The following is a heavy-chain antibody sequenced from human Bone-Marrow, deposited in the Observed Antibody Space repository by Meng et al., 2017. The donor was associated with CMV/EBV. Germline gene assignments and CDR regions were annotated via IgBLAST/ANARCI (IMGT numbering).Heavy chain of an antibody. CDR1: GGSFSGYY. Sequence: SQTLSLTCAVYGGSFSGYYWSWIRQPPGKGLEWIGEINHSGSTNYNPSLKSRVTISVDTSKNQFSLKLSSVTAADTAVYYCARITSWGIDYWGQGTLVTVSS. CDR2: INHSGST. D-gene: IGHD2-2*01. V-gene: IGHV4-34*01. CDR3: ARITSWGIDY. J-gene: IGHJ4*02.